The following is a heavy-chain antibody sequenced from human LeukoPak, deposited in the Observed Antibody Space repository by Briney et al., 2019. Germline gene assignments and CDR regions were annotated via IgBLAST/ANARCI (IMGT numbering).Heavy chain of an antibody. CDR3: AKVAPDIVVVVAAIQGWFDP. CDR1: GFTFSSYA. J-gene: IGHJ5*02. CDR2: ISGSGGST. D-gene: IGHD2-15*01. Sequence: GGSLRLSCAASGFTFSSYAMNWVRQAPGKGLEWVSAISGSGGSTYYADSVKGRFTISRDNSKNTLYLQMNSLRAEDTAVYYCAKVAPDIVVVVAAIQGWFDPWGQGTLVTVSS. V-gene: IGHV3-23*01.